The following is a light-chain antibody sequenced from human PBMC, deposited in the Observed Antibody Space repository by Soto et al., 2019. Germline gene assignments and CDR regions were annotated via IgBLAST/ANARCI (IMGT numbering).Light chain of an antibody. CDR2: AAS. J-gene: IGKJ3*01. Sequence: DIQLTQSPSFLSASVGDRVTITCRASQGISSYLAWYQQKPGKAPKLLIYAASTLQGGVPSRFSGSGSGTEFTLTNSSMQPKDFATYDCQELNSYPFTFGPGTKVDIK. CDR3: QELNSYPFT. V-gene: IGKV1-9*01. CDR1: QGISSY.